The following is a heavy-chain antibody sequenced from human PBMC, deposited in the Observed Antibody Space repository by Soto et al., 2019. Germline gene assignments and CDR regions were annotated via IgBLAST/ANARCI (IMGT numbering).Heavy chain of an antibody. CDR3: ANLEKEGIAAAGPDYYYGMDV. V-gene: IGHV3-23*01. Sequence: EVQLLESGGGLVQPGGSLRLSCAASGFTFSSYAMSWVRQAPGKGLEWVSAISGSGGSTYYADSVKGRFTISRDNSKNTLYLQMNSLRAEDTAVYYCANLEKEGIAAAGPDYYYGMDVWGQGTTVTVSS. CDR1: GFTFSSYA. J-gene: IGHJ6*02. CDR2: ISGSGGST. D-gene: IGHD6-13*01.